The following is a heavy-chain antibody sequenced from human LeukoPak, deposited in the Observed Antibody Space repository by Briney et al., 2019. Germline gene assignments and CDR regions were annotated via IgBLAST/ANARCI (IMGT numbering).Heavy chain of an antibody. CDR3: ARDFGGSRDY. CDR2: INSDGSTI. J-gene: IGHJ4*02. D-gene: IGHD3-10*01. V-gene: IGHV3-74*01. CDR1: GFTFTTYW. Sequence: PGGSLRLSCAASGFTFTTYWMHWVRQAPGKGLVWVSHINSDGSTINYADSVKGRFTISRDNAKNTLYLQMNSLRAEDTAVYYCARDFGGSRDYWGQGTLVTVSS.